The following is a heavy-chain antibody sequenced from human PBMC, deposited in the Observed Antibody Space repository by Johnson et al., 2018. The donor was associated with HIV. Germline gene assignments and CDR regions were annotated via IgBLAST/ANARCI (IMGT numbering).Heavy chain of an antibody. D-gene: IGHD1-26*01. CDR3: ARVRIGRENAFDI. CDR1: GFTFSSYG. V-gene: IGHV3-30*03. J-gene: IGHJ3*02. CDR2: TSNDGSNK. Sequence: QVQLVESGGGVVQPGRSLRVSCAASGFTFSSYGMHWVRQAPGKGLEWVAVTSNDGSNKYYADSVKGRFTIYRDNFKNPLYLQMNGLRPEDTAVYYCARVRIGRENAFDIWGQGTMVTVSS.